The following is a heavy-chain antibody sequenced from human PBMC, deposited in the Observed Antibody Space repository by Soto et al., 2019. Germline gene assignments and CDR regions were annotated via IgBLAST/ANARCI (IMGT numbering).Heavy chain of an antibody. Sequence: ASVKVSCKASGSTFTSYDMHWVRQAPGQGLEWMGIINPSGCSTSYAQKFQGRVTMTRDTATSTAYMELSSLRSEDTAGYYCARDTPVGGASGTDGYNYTVYYYYGMDVWGQATTVTVSS. CDR2: INPSGCST. CDR3: ARDTPVGGASGTDGYNYTVYYYYGMDV. CDR1: GSTFTSYD. D-gene: IGHD5-12*01. V-gene: IGHV1-46*01. J-gene: IGHJ6*02.